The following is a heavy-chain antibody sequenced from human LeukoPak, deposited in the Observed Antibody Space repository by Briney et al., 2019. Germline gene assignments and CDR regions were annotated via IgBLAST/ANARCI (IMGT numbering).Heavy chain of an antibody. CDR2: IHEDGSDK. D-gene: IGHD5-12*01. CDR3: ARRYTGYGILDY. CDR1: GFTFSRYW. V-gene: IGHV3-7*05. Sequence: GGSLRLSCVASGFTFSRYWMNWVRQAPGQGLEWVANIHEDGSDKYYVDSVKGRFTISRDNSKNSLYLQMNSLRAEDTAVYYCARRYTGYGILDYWGQGTLVTVSS. J-gene: IGHJ4*02.